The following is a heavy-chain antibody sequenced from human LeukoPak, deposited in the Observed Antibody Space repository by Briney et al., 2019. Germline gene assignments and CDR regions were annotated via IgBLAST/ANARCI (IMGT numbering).Heavy chain of an antibody. CDR2: IYYSGST. CDR1: GGSISSYY. Sequence: SETLSLTCTVSGGSISSYYWSWIWQPPGKGLEWIGYIYYSGSTNYNPSLKSRVTISVDTSKNQFSLKLSSVTAADTAVYYCAREWGAVAGTGFSAFDIWGQGTMVSVSS. CDR3: AREWGAVAGTGFSAFDI. J-gene: IGHJ3*02. D-gene: IGHD6-19*01. V-gene: IGHV4-59*01.